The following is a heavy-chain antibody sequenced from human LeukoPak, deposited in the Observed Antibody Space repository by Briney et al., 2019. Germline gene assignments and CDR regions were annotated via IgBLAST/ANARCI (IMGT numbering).Heavy chain of an antibody. CDR3: ARRRDYYDSSGAIDY. CDR1: GGSFSGYY. D-gene: IGHD3-22*01. CDR2: INHSGST. Sequence: SETLSLTCAAYGGSFSGYYWSWIRQPPGKGLEWIGEINHSGSTNYNPSLKSRVTISVDTSKNQFSLKLSSVTAADTAVYYCARRRDYYDSSGAIDYWGQGTLVTVSS. V-gene: IGHV4-34*01. J-gene: IGHJ4*02.